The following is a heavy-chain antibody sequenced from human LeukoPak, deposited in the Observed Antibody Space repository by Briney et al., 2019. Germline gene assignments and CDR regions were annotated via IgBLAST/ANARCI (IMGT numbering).Heavy chain of an antibody. D-gene: IGHD2-21*01. CDR1: GGSISRYY. Sequence: PSQTLSLTCTVSGGSISRYYWSWIRQPPGKGLERIGYIYYSGRTNYNPSHTSRVTISVETSKLRSSLKLSSVTAADTAVYYCASQNPFHFDYWGQGTLVTVSS. CDR2: IYYSGRT. CDR3: ASQNPFHFDY. V-gene: IGHV4-59*01. J-gene: IGHJ4*02.